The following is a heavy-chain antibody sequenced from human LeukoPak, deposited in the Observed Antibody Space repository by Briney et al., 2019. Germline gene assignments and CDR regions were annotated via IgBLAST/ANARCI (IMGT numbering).Heavy chain of an antibody. CDR1: GGSISSYY. J-gene: IGHJ4*02. D-gene: IGHD2-15*01. V-gene: IGHV4-59*01. CDR2: ISYSGST. Sequence: SETLSLTCTVSGGSISSYYWSWIRQPPGKGLEWIGYISYSGSTNYNPSLKSRVTISVDTSKNQFSLKLTSVTAADTAVYYCARGAGVAHPAYWGQGILVTVSS. CDR3: ARGAGVAHPAY.